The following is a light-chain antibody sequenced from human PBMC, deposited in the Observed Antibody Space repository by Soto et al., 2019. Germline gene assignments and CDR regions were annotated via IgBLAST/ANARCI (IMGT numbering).Light chain of an antibody. J-gene: IGKJ4*01. Sequence: DIQMTQSPSTLSASVGDRVTITCRASQSISSWLAWYQQKPGKASKLLIYKASSLESGVPSRFSGSGSGTEFTLTISSLQPDDFATYYCQQYNSYPSVGGGTKVEIK. CDR2: KAS. CDR1: QSISSW. V-gene: IGKV1-5*03. CDR3: QQYNSYPS.